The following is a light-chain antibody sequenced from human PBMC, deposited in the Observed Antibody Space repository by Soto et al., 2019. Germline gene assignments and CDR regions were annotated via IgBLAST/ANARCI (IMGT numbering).Light chain of an antibody. CDR1: SSDVGGYNY. Sequence: QSALTQPASVSGSPGQSIAISCTGTSSDVGGYNYVSWYQQHPGKAPKLMIYDVSNRPSGDSDRFSGSKSGNTAYLTISGLQAEDEADYYCSSYTTSSTYVFGTGTKVTVL. V-gene: IGLV2-14*01. CDR2: DVS. CDR3: SSYTTSSTYV. J-gene: IGLJ1*01.